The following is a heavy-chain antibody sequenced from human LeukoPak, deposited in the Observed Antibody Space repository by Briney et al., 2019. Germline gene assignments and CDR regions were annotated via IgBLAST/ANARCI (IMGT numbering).Heavy chain of an antibody. D-gene: IGHD5-24*01. CDR2: ISYDGSNK. Sequence: GGSLRLSCAASGFTFSSYAMHWVRQAPGKGLEWVAVISYDGSNKYYADSVKGRFTISRDNSKNTLYLQMNSLRAEDTAVYYCASVGGYNSDYWGQGTLVTVSS. CDR3: ASVGGYNSDY. V-gene: IGHV3-30*04. J-gene: IGHJ4*02. CDR1: GFTFSSYA.